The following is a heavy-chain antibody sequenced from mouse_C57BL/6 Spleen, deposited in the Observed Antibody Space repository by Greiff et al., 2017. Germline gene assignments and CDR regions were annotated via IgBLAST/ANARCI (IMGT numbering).Heavy chain of an antibody. CDR3: ARVRYYGSSYGYFDY. Sequence: QVQLQQPGAELVMPGASVKLSCKASGYTFTSYWMHWVKQRPGQGLEWIGEIDPSDSYTNYNQKFKGKSTLTVDKSSSTAYMQLSSLTSEDSAVYYCARVRYYGSSYGYFDYWGQGTTLTVSS. V-gene: IGHV1-69*01. CDR2: IDPSDSYT. J-gene: IGHJ2*01. D-gene: IGHD1-1*01. CDR1: GYTFTSYW.